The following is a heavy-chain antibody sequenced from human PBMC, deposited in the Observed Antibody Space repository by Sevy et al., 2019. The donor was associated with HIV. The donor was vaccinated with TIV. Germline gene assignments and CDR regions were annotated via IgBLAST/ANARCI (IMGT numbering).Heavy chain of an antibody. J-gene: IGHJ6*02. CDR1: GFTFSGYA. V-gene: IGHV3-74*01. CDR3: VRQRGDTVVLPDVLPDYGMDV. CDR2: INGDGSST. Sequence: GGSLRLSCAASGFTFSGYAMHWVRQAPGKGLEWVSRINGDGSSTSYADSVKGRFTISRDNAKNTLYLQMNSLRAEDTAVYYCVRQRGDTVVLPDVLPDYGMDVWGQGTTVTVSS. D-gene: IGHD2-2*01.